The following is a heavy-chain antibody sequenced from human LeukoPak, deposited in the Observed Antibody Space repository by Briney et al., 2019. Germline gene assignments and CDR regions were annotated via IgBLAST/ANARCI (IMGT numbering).Heavy chain of an antibody. D-gene: IGHD3-3*01. CDR3: GREGKLRFLGDRRIDP. J-gene: IGHJ5*02. V-gene: IGHV4-30-4*08. CDR1: GGSISSGDYY. Sequence: PSQTLSLTCTVSGGSISSGDYYWSWIRQPPGKGLEWIGYIYYSGSTYYNPSLKSRVTISVDTSKNQFSLKLSSVTAADTAVYYCGREGKLRFLGDRRIDPWGQGTLVTVSS. CDR2: IYYSGST.